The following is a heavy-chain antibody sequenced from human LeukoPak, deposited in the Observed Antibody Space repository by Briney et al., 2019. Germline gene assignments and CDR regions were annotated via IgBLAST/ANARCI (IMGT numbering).Heavy chain of an antibody. V-gene: IGHV3-20*04. CDR2: INWNGSGA. CDR3: ARSIYYDSSGPNDY. J-gene: IGHJ4*02. D-gene: IGHD3-22*01. Sequence: GGSLRLSCAASGFTFDDYGMSWVRQVPGKGLEWVSGINWNGSGAGYADSVKGRFTISRDNAKNSLYLQMNSLRAEDTALYYCARSIYYDSSGPNDYWGQGTLVTVSS. CDR1: GFTFDDYG.